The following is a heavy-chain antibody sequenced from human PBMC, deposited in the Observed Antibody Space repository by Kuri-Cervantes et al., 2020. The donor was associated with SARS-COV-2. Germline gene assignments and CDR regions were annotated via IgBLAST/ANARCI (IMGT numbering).Heavy chain of an antibody. J-gene: IGHJ5*02. D-gene: IGHD2-21*02. V-gene: IGHV3-33*08. Sequence: GESLKISCAASGFTVSSNYMSWVRQAPGKRLEWVAVIWYDGSNKYYADSVKGRFTISRDNSKNTLYLQMNSLRAEDTAVYYCARDRGGGGDPIAYNWFDPWGQGTLVTVSS. CDR1: GFTVSSNY. CDR3: ARDRGGGGDPIAYNWFDP. CDR2: IWYDGSNK.